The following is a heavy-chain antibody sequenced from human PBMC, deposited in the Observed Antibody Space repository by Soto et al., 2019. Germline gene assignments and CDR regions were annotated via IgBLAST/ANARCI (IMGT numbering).Heavy chain of an antibody. J-gene: IGHJ4*01. V-gene: IGHV3-33*01. CDR2: IWYDGSTK. CDR3: ARDLSHYFDY. Sequence: GSLRLSCVASGFIFSSYGMHWVRQAPVKGLEWVAVIWYDGSTKYYADSVKGRFTISRDNYKNTLYLEMNSLRAEDTAMYYCARDLSHYFDYWGQRTLVTV. CDR1: GFIFSSYG.